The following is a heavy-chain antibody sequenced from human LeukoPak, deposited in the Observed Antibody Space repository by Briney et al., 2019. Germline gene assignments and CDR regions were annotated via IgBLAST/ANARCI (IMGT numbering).Heavy chain of an antibody. CDR3: ATQTPSSSGHFHY. Sequence: SETLSLTCTVSGGSISSYYWSWIGQPPGKGLEWIGYIYTSGSTNYNPSLKSRVTISVDTSKNQFSLKLSSVTAAGTAVYFCATQTPSSSGHFHYWGQGTLVTVSS. J-gene: IGHJ4*02. V-gene: IGHV4-4*09. CDR1: GGSISSYY. CDR2: IYTSGST. D-gene: IGHD6-6*01.